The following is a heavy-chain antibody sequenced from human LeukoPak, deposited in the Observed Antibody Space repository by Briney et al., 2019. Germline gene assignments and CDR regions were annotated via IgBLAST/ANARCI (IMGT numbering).Heavy chain of an antibody. V-gene: IGHV3-30*04. D-gene: IGHD5-18*01. CDR2: ISYDGSNK. J-gene: IGHJ4*02. CDR1: GFTFSSYA. CDR3: ARDGTDTAMVYYFDY. Sequence: GRSLRLSCAASGFTFSSYAMHWVRQAPGKGLEWVAVISYDGSNKYYADSVKGRFTISRDNSKNTLYLQMNSLRAEDTAVYHCARDGTDTAMVYYFDYWGQGTLVTVSS.